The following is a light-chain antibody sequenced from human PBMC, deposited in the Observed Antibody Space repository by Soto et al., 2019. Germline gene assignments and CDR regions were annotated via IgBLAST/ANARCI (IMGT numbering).Light chain of an antibody. J-gene: IGKJ4*01. V-gene: IGKV3-20*01. CDR2: GAS. CDR1: ESVSDNY. CDR3: PQYGSSPLT. Sequence: EIVLTQSPGTLSLSPGERATLSCRASESVSDNYLAWYQQRSGQAPRLVIYGASSRASAVPDRFSGSVSGADFTLTISRLEPEDFAVYYCPQYGSSPLTFGGGTKVEIK.